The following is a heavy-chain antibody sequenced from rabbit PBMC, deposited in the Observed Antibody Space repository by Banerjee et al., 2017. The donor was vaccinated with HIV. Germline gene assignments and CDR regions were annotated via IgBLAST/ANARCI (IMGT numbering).Heavy chain of an antibody. CDR3: ARSSASYAGYAGYGYAGFNL. Sequence: EESGGGLVKPEGSLTLTCKVSGFDFSTKAMCWVRQAPGKGPEWIACIYNGDGSTYCASWAKGRFPISKTSATTVTLQMTSLTAADTATYFCARSSASYAGYAGYGYAGFNLWGPGTLVTVS. J-gene: IGHJ4*01. CDR2: IYNGDGST. D-gene: IGHD6-1*01. V-gene: IGHV1S47*01. CDR1: GFDFSTKA.